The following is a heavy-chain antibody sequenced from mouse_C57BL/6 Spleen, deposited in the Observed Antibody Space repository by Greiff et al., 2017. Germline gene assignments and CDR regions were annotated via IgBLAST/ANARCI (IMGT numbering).Heavy chain of an antibody. J-gene: IGHJ2*01. D-gene: IGHD1-1*01. V-gene: IGHV1-15*01. CDR1: GYTFTDYE. Sequence: ESGAELVRPGASVTLSCKASGYTFTDYEMHWVKQTPVHGLEWIGAIDPETGGTAYNQKFKGKAILTADKSSSTAYMELRSLTSEDSAVYYCTREGTTVVATGFDDWGQGTTLTVSS. CDR2: IDPETGGT. CDR3: TREGTTVVATGFDD.